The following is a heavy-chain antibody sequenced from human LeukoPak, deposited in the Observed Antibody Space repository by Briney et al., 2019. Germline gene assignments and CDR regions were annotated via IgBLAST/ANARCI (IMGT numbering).Heavy chain of an antibody. CDR1: GGSFSGYY. J-gene: IGHJ5*02. V-gene: IGHV4-34*01. CDR3: ARGSWFDP. Sequence: SETLSLICAVYGGSFSGYYWSWIRQPPGKGLEWIGEINHSGSTNYNPSLKSRVTISVDTPKNQFSLKLSSVTAADTAVYYCARGSWFDPWGQGTLVTVSS. CDR2: INHSGST.